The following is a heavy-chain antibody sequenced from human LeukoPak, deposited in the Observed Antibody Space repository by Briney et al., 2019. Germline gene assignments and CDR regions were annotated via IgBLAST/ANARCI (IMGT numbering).Heavy chain of an antibody. D-gene: IGHD1-26*01. CDR1: GFTFSSNW. CDR3: ARTFVGARTGLGY. CDR2: IKPDGSEK. J-gene: IGHJ4*02. V-gene: IGHV3-7*02. Sequence: GGSLRLSCAASGFTFSSNWMSWVRQVPGRGLEWVANIKPDGSEKYYVDSVKGRFTVSRDNAKNSLDLQMNSLRAEDTAVYYCARTFVGARTGLGYWGQGTLVTVSS.